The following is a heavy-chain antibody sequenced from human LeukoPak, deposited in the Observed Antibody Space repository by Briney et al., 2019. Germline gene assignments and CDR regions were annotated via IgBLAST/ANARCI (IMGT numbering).Heavy chain of an antibody. CDR2: IKEDGSEK. D-gene: IGHD4-17*01. Sequence: GGSLRLSCAASGFTFGDYALSWVRQAPGKGLEWVANIKEDGSEKYYVDSVKGRFTISRDNAKNSVYLQMNSLRAEDTAVYYCARDSGLTTVTTYWDNWGQGTLVTVSS. J-gene: IGHJ4*02. CDR3: ARDSGLTTVTTYWDN. CDR1: GFTFGDYA. V-gene: IGHV3-7*05.